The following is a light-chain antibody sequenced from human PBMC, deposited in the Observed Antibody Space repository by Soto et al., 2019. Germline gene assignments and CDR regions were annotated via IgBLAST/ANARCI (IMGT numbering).Light chain of an antibody. Sequence: QLVLTQPPSASGTPGQRVTISCSGSSSNIGSNTVNWYQQLPGTAPKLLIYASNQRPSGVPDRFSGSKSGTSASLAISGLHSEDEADYYCATWDDSLNGVVFGGGTKLTVL. J-gene: IGLJ2*01. CDR3: ATWDDSLNGVV. CDR2: ASN. V-gene: IGLV1-44*01. CDR1: SSNIGSNT.